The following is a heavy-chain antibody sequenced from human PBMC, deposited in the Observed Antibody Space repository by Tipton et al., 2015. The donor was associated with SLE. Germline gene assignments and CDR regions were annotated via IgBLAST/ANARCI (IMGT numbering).Heavy chain of an antibody. CDR3: ARQSFGGSWEFDY. V-gene: IGHV4-38-2*01. D-gene: IGHD6-13*01. CDR1: NFDVSASYY. CDR2: VYRDGRT. Sequence: TLSLTCSVSNFDVSASYYWGWVRQTPEKGLAWLGSVYRDGRTFYNPSLKSRLTISIDSSKNQFSLRLESSTAADTAVYFCARQSFGGSWEFDYWGQGTLVTVSS. J-gene: IGHJ4*02.